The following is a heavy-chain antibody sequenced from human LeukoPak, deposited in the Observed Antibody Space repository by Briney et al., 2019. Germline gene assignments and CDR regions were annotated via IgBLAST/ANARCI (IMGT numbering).Heavy chain of an antibody. V-gene: IGHV3-21*01. CDR1: GFTFSSYT. J-gene: IGHJ4*02. D-gene: IGHD6-19*01. Sequence: GGSLRLSCAASGFTFSSYTINWVRQAPGKGLEWVSSISSSSTYIYYADSVKGRFTISRDNAKNSLYLQMNSLRAEDTAVYYCARDQGLLVVAGRFGYWGQGTLVTVSS. CDR2: ISSSSTYI. CDR3: ARDQGLLVVAGRFGY.